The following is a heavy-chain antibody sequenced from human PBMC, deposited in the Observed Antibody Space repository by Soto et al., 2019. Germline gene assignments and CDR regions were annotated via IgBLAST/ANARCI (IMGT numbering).Heavy chain of an antibody. D-gene: IGHD6-19*01. CDR2: IIPILGIA. CDR3: ARDVTVAGISDDAFDI. Sequence: QVQLVQSGAEVKKPGSSVKVSCKASGGTFSSYTISWVRQAPGQGLEWMGRIIPILGIANYAQKFQGRVTLTADKSTSTAYMELSSLRSEDTAVYYCARDVTVAGISDDAFDIWGQGTMVTVSS. J-gene: IGHJ3*02. CDR1: GGTFSSYT. V-gene: IGHV1-69*08.